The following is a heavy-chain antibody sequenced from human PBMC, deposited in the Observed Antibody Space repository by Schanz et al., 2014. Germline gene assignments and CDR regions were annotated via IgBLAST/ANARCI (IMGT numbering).Heavy chain of an antibody. V-gene: IGHV3-7*05. D-gene: IGHD3-10*01. Sequence: EVQLVESGGGLVQPGGSLRLSCTASGFTFSDYWMSWVRQAPGKGLEWVANIKQDESEKYYVDSVKGRFTISRDIAKNSLFLHMNSLRAEDTAVYYCARIGGSVFDYWAQGTLVTVSS. CDR2: IKQDESEK. CDR1: GFTFSDYW. CDR3: ARIGGSVFDY. J-gene: IGHJ4*02.